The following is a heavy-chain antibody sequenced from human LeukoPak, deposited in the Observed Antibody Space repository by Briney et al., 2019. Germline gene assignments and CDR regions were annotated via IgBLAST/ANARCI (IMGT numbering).Heavy chain of an antibody. D-gene: IGHD4-11*01. CDR3: ARGGFSNYAEFDP. V-gene: IGHV3-30*03. CDR2: ISYDGSNK. Sequence: GGSLRLSCAASGFTFSSYSMSWVRQAPGKGLEWVAVISYDGSNKYYADSVKGRFTISRHNSKNTLYLQMNSLRAEDTAVYYCARGGFSNYAEFDPWGQGALVTVSS. J-gene: IGHJ5*02. CDR1: GFTFSSYS.